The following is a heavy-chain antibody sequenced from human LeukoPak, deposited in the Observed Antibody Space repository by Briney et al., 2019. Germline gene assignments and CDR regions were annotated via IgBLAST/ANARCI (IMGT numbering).Heavy chain of an antibody. CDR3: ARLRIPGDFDV. D-gene: IGHD7-27*01. Sequence: PSETLSLTCTVSGGSISSSSCYWAWIRQSPERGLEWIGTIYYSGSTYYNASLKSRVTMSIDTSKNQFSLKLSSVTAADTALYYCARLRIPGDFDVWGRGTLVIVSS. V-gene: IGHV4-39*07. J-gene: IGHJ2*01. CDR2: IYYSGST. CDR1: GGSISSSSCY.